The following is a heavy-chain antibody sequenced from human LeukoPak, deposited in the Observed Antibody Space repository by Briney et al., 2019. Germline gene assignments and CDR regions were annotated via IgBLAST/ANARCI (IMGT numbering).Heavy chain of an antibody. CDR3: ARFEAAAGVFDY. D-gene: IGHD6-13*01. Sequence: GGSLRPSCAASGFTFSSYAMHWVRQAPGKGLEYVSAISSNGGSTYYANSVKGRFTISRDNSKNTLYLQMGSLRAEDMAVYYCARFEAAAGVFDYWGQGTLVTVSS. CDR2: ISSNGGST. CDR1: GFTFSSYA. J-gene: IGHJ4*02. V-gene: IGHV3-64*01.